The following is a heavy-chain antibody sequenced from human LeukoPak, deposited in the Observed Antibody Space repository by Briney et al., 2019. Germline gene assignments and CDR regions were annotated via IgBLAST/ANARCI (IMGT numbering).Heavy chain of an antibody. CDR3: ARVGYSYAYYFDY. J-gene: IGHJ4*02. D-gene: IGHD5-18*01. V-gene: IGHV4-34*01. Sequence: SETLSLTCAVYGGSFSGYYWSWIRQPPGKGLEWIGEINHSGSTTYNPSLKSRVTISVDTSKNQFSLKLSSVTAAATAVYYCARVGYSYAYYFDYWGQGTLVTVSS. CDR2: INHSGST. CDR1: GGSFSGYY.